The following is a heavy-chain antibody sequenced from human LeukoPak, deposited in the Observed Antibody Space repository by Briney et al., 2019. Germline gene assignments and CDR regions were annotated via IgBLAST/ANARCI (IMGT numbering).Heavy chain of an antibody. CDR3: AGGGQYDDFDY. CDR2: IFYTGNT. Sequence: SETLSLTCTVSGASISSFFWSWIRQPPGKGLEWVGYIFYTGNTKFNPSLKSRVTISLDTSKKQFSLKLSSVTAADTAVYYCAGGGQYDDFDYWGQGTLVTVSS. CDR1: GASISSFF. D-gene: IGHD3-16*01. J-gene: IGHJ4*02. V-gene: IGHV4-59*01.